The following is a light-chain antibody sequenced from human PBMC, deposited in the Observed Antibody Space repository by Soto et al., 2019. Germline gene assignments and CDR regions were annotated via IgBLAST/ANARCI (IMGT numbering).Light chain of an antibody. Sequence: TQSPGTLSLSPGERATLSCRAIQSVSNNYLAWYQQRPGQAPRLLIYGASTRATGIPARFSGSGSGTEFTLTISSLQSEDFAVYYCQQYNNWPPWTFGQGTKVDIK. V-gene: IGKV3-15*01. CDR3: QQYNNWPPWT. CDR2: GAS. CDR1: QSVSNN. J-gene: IGKJ1*01.